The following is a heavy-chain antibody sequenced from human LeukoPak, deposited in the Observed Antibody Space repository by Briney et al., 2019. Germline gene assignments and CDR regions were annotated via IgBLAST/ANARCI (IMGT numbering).Heavy chain of an antibody. J-gene: IGHJ4*02. CDR2: ISSSGSTI. Sequence: PGGSLRLSCAASGFTFSDYYMSWIRQAPGKGLEWLSYISSSGSTIYYADSVKGRFTISRDNAKNSLYLQMNSLRAEDTAVYYCARDRSRYCSGGSCYRRFDYWGQGTLVTVSS. V-gene: IGHV3-11*04. CDR1: GFTFSDYY. CDR3: ARDRSRYCSGGSCYRRFDY. D-gene: IGHD2-15*01.